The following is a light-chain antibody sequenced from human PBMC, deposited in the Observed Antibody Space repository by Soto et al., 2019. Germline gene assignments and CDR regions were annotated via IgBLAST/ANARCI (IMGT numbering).Light chain of an antibody. CDR2: EVS. CDR3: SSYAGSNNWV. Sequence: QSVLAQPPSASGSPGQSVTISCTGTSSDVGGYNSVSWYQQHPGKAPKLMIYEVSKRPSGVPDRFSGSKSGNTASLTVSGLQAEDEADYYCSSYAGSNNWVFGGGTQLTVL. J-gene: IGLJ3*02. CDR1: SSDVGGYNS. V-gene: IGLV2-8*01.